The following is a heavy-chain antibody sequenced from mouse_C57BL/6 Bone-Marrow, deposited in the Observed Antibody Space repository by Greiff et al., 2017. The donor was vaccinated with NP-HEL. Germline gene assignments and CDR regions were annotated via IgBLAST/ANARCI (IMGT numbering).Heavy chain of an antibody. J-gene: IGHJ4*01. CDR3: ARHEASRYGYDDGYYAMDY. D-gene: IGHD2-2*01. CDR1: GYNFTEYT. Sequence: QVQLQQSGAELVKPGASVKLSCKASGYNFTEYTIHWVKQRSGQGLEWIGWFYPGSGSIKYNEKFKDKATLTADKSSSTVYMELSRLTSEDSAVYFCARHEASRYGYDDGYYAMDYWGQGTSVTVSS. V-gene: IGHV1-62-2*01. CDR2: FYPGSGSI.